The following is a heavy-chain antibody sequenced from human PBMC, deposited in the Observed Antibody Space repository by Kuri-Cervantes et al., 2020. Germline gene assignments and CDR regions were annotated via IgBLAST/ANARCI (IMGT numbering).Heavy chain of an antibody. J-gene: IGHJ3*02. CDR2: IYYSGST. CDR3: ARRPNSGSFLGTFDI. D-gene: IGHD1-26*01. CDR1: GYSISSSNW. Sequence: SETLSLTCAVSGYSISSSNWWGWIRQPPGKGLEWIGYIYYSGSTYYNPSLKSRVTISVDTSKNQFSLKLNSVTAADTAVYYCARRPNSGSFLGTFDIWGQGTMVTVSS. V-gene: IGHV4-28*01.